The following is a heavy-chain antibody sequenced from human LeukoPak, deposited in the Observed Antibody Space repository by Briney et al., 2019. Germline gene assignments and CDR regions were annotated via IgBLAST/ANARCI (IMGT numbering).Heavy chain of an antibody. Sequence: SETLSLTCTVSGDSISNSGYYWGWIRQSPGKGLEWIGSLYYSRGTCYNPSLKSRVTVSVDTSKNQFSLRLSSVTAADTAVYYCARGYYDILTGYPSKLDYWGQGTLVTVSS. J-gene: IGHJ4*02. D-gene: IGHD3-9*01. CDR2: LYYSRGT. V-gene: IGHV4-39*07. CDR1: GDSISNSGYY. CDR3: ARGYYDILTGYPSKLDY.